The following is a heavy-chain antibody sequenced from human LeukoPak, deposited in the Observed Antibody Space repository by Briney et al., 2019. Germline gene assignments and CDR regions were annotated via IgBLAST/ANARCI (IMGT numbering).Heavy chain of an antibody. V-gene: IGHV5-51*01. Sequence: GGALQISCKGSGYSFTSYWIGWVRRMPGKGLEGMGIIYPGDSDTRYSPSFQGQVAISADKSISTAYLQWSSLKASDTAMYYCARPVNGYYFDYWGQGTLVTVSS. CDR2: IYPGDSDT. CDR1: GYSFTSYW. J-gene: IGHJ4*02. CDR3: ARPVNGYYFDY. D-gene: IGHD3-10*01.